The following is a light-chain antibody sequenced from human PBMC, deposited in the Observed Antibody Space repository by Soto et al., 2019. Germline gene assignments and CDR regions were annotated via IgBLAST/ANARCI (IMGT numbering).Light chain of an antibody. CDR3: QKYNSYSWK. V-gene: IGKV1-5*01. J-gene: IGKJ1*01. CDR1: QGISSY. CDR2: DAS. Sequence: IPMTQSTTTRSACVGERVTITCRASQGISSYLAWYQQKPGKAPKLLIYDASSLESGVPSRFSGSGSGTEFTLTISSLQPDDFATYYCQKYNSYSWKCGQGSTGAIK.